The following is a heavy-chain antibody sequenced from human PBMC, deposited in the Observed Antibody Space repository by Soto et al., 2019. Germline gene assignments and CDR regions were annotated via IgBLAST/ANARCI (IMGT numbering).Heavy chain of an antibody. Sequence: ASVKVSCKASGYTFTSYYMHWVRQAPGQGLEWMGIINPSGGSTSYAQKFQGRVTITRDTSASTAYMELSSLRSEDTAVYYCARAPPSIFGVVRTKPLDYWGQGTLVTVSS. CDR1: GYTFTSYY. CDR2: INPSGGST. J-gene: IGHJ4*02. V-gene: IGHV1-46*01. D-gene: IGHD3-3*01. CDR3: ARAPPSIFGVVRTKPLDY.